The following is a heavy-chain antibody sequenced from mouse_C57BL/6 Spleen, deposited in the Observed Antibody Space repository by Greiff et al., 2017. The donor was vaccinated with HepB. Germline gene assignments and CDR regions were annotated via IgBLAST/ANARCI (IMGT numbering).Heavy chain of an antibody. J-gene: IGHJ4*01. Sequence: QVQLKQPGTELVKPGASVKLSCKASGYTFTSYWMHWVKQRPEQGLEWIGNINPSNGGTNYNEKFKSKATLTVDKSSSTAYMQLSRLTSEDSAVYYCARSSRDGDAMDYWGQGTSVTVSS. CDR2: INPSNGGT. D-gene: IGHD6-1*01. V-gene: IGHV1-53*01. CDR3: ARSSRDGDAMDY. CDR1: GYTFTSYW.